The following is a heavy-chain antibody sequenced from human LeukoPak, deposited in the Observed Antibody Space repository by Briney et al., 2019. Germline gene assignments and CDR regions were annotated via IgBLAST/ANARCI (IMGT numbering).Heavy chain of an antibody. D-gene: IGHD7-27*01. Sequence: GGSLRLSCAVSGFTLSGHYMTWIRQAPGEGLELISYISPSSDSIYYADSVKGRFAISRDNARNLLFLQMSSLRAEDTAVYYCARGHWGLDYWGQGSLVTVSS. J-gene: IGHJ4*02. CDR1: GFTLSGHY. V-gene: IGHV3-11*01. CDR2: ISPSSDSI. CDR3: ARGHWGLDY.